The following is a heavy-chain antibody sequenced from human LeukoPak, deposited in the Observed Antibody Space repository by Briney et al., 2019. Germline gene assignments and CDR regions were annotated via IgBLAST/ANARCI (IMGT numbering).Heavy chain of an antibody. J-gene: IGHJ3*02. CDR3: ASIPDPFGDWRAFDI. CDR2: IYSGGST. CDR1: GFTVSSNY. V-gene: IGHV3-53*01. D-gene: IGHD2-21*02. Sequence: GGSLRLSCAASGFTVSSNYMSWVRQAPGKGLEWVSVIYSGGSTYYADSVKGRFTISRDNSKNTLYLQMNSLRAEDTAVYYCASIPDPFGDWRAFDIWGQGTMVTVSS.